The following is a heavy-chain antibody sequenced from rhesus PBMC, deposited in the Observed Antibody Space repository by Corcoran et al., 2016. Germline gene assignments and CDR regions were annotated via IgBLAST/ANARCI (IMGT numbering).Heavy chain of an antibody. D-gene: IGHD1-44*02. J-gene: IGHJ3*01. CDR3: AKTEREAFDF. Sequence: EVQLVESGGGLVQPGGSLRLSCAAPGFTSGNSDLIWIRQAPGKGLEWVLYISSGGSIYYADSVKGRFTISRDNAKNTLYLQMSSLRVEDTAVYYCAKTEREAFDFWGQGLRVTVSS. V-gene: IGHV3S43*01. CDR2: ISSGGSI. CDR1: GFTSGNSD.